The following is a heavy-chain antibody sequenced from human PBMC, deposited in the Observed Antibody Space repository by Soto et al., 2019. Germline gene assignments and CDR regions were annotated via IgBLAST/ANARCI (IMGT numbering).Heavy chain of an antibody. V-gene: IGHV4-38-2*01. Sequence: KSSETLSLTCAVSGYSISSGYYWGWIRQPPGKGLEWIGSIYHSGSTYYNPSLKSRVTISVDTSKNQFSLKLSSVTAADTAVYYCARHQRENYYDSSGLNWFDPWGQGTLVTVSS. J-gene: IGHJ5*02. CDR3: ARHQRENYYDSSGLNWFDP. CDR1: GYSISSGYY. CDR2: IYHSGST. D-gene: IGHD3-22*01.